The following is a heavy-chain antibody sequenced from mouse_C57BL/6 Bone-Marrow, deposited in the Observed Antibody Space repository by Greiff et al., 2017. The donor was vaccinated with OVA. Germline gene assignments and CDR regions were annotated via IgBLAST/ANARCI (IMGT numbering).Heavy chain of an antibody. V-gene: IGHV1-63*01. CDR3: ARHTPISYFDY. CDR2: LYPGGGYT. D-gene: IGHD6-5*01. CDR1: GYTFTNYW. J-gene: IGHJ2*01. Sequence: VQLQQSGAELVRPGTSVKMSCKASGYTFTNYWIGWEKQRPGHGLEWIGDLYPGGGYTNYNEKLKGKAKLTAEKSYGKAYMQFSILTSEDSAIYYCARHTPISYFDYWGQGTTLTGSS.